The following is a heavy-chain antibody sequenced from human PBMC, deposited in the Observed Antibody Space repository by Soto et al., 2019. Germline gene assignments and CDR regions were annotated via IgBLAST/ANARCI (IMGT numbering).Heavy chain of an antibody. V-gene: IGHV3-23*01. CDR3: AKDSPRIAAAGLFDY. J-gene: IGHJ4*02. Sequence: WWSLRLSCSASVFTCSRYAMSWFRQAPGKGLEWVSAISGSGGSTYYADSVKGRFTISRDNSKNTLYLQMNSLRAEDTAVYYCAKDSPRIAAAGLFDYWGQGTLVTVSS. CDR1: VFTCSRYA. D-gene: IGHD6-13*01. CDR2: ISGSGGST.